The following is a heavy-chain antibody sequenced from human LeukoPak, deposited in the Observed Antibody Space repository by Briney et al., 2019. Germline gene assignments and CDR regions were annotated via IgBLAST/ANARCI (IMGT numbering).Heavy chain of an antibody. CDR1: GGSISSYY. V-gene: IGHV4-59*01. CDR2: IHYTGST. Sequence: SETLSLTCTVSGGSISSYYWSWIRQSPGKGLECIGYIHYTGSTNYNPSLKSRVTISVETSKNQFSLKLKSVTAADKAVYYCVRGGYYGWGNDFRFDPWGQGTLVTVSS. J-gene: IGHJ5*02. CDR3: VRGGYYGWGNDFRFDP. D-gene: IGHD3-10*01.